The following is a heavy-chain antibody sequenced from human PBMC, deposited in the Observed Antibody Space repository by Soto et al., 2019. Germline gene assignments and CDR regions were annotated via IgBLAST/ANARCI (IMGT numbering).Heavy chain of an antibody. CDR2: IDPSDSYT. CDR1: GDTFTNYC. CDR3: ARHEYPRSGGMDV. J-gene: IGHJ6*02. Sequence: GESLKISCDVSGDTFTNYCIIWARQMPGKGLEWMGTIDPSDSYTYYSPSFQGHVTISTANSITTSYLPWSNLKASDTAMYYCARHEYPRSGGMDVWGQRTTVTVSS. D-gene: IGHD3-10*01. V-gene: IGHV5-10-1*01.